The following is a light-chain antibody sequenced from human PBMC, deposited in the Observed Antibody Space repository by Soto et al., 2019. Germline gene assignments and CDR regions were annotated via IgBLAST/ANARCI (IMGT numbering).Light chain of an antibody. CDR1: QSLDNN. Sequence: EIVMTQSPATLSVSPGERATLSCRASQSLDNNLAWYQQKPGQAPRLLIYAASTRATGIPARFTGSGSGPEFTLIISSLKSEDFAVYYCQQYNNWPPFTFGPGTKVDIK. J-gene: IGKJ3*01. CDR3: QQYNNWPPFT. V-gene: IGKV3-15*01. CDR2: AAS.